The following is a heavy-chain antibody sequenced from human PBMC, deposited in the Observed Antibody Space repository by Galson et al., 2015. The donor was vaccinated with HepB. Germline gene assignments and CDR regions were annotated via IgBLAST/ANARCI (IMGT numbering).Heavy chain of an antibody. D-gene: IGHD3-9*01. J-gene: IGHJ4*02. V-gene: IGHV3-9*01. CDR2: ISWNSGSI. Sequence: SLRLSCAASGFTFDDYAMHWVRQAPGKGLEWVSGISWNSGSIGYADSVKGRFTISRDNAKNSLYLQMNSLRAEDTALYYCAKDHNYDILTGYADYWGQGTLVTVSS. CDR1: GFTFDDYA. CDR3: AKDHNYDILTGYADY.